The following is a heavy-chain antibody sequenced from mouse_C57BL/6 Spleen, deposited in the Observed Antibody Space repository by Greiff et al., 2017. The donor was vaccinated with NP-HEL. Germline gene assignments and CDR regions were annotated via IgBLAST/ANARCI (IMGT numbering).Heavy chain of an antibody. CDR1: GYTFTSYD. Sequence: QVQLQQSGPELVKPGASVKLSCKASGYTFTSYDINWVKQRPGQGLEWIGWIYPRVGSTKYNEKFKGKATLTVDTSSSTAYMELHSLTSEDSAVYFCARSANYYGSSLFYFDYWGQGTTLTVSS. J-gene: IGHJ2*01. CDR2: IYPRVGST. D-gene: IGHD1-1*01. V-gene: IGHV1-85*01. CDR3: ARSANYYGSSLFYFDY.